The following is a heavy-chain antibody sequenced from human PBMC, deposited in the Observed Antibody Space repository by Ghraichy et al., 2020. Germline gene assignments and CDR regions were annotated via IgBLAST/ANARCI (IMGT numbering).Heavy chain of an antibody. J-gene: IGHJ4*02. CDR1: GYTFTSYG. CDR3: ARDQRRGKGYSSLPVGY. CDR2: ISAYNGNT. Sequence: ASVKVSCKASGYTFTSYGISWVRQAPGQGLEWMGWISAYNGNTNYAQKLQGRVTMTTDTSTSTAYMELRSLRSDDTAVYYCARDQRRGKGYSSLPVGYWGQGTLVTVSS. V-gene: IGHV1-18*04. D-gene: IGHD6-13*01.